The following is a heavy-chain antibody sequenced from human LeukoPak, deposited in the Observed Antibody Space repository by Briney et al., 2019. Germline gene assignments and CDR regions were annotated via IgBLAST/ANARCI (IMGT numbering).Heavy chain of an antibody. CDR1: GFTFSSYG. Sequence: GGSLRLSCAASGFTFSSYGMHWVRQAPGKGLEWVAFIRYDGSNKYYTDSVKGRFTISRDNSKNTLYLQMNSLRPEDTAVYYCARLGYSYYYYMDVWGKGTTVTVSS. CDR3: ARLGYSYYYYMDV. D-gene: IGHD3-22*01. CDR2: IRYDGSNK. V-gene: IGHV3-30*02. J-gene: IGHJ6*03.